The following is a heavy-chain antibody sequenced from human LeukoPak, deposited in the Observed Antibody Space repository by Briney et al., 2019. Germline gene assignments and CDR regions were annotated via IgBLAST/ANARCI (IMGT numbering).Heavy chain of an antibody. CDR1: GGSISSSSYY. CDR3: ARRPGVAYCGGNCYSKIRYYYYYMDV. J-gene: IGHJ6*03. CDR2: IYYSGST. D-gene: IGHD2-21*02. Sequence: SSETLSLTCTVSGGSISSSSYYWGWIRQPPGKGLEWIGSIYYSGSTYYNPSLKSRVTISVDTSKNQFSLKLSSVTAADTAVYYCARRPGVAYCGGNCYSKIRYYYYYMDVWGKGTTVTVSS. V-gene: IGHV4-39*07.